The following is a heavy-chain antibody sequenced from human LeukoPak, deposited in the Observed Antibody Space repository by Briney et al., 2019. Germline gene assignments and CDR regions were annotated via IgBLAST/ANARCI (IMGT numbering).Heavy chain of an antibody. Sequence: GSLRLSCAASGFTFSSYGMHWVRQPPGKGLEWIGEIYHSGSTNYNPSLKSRVTISVDKSKNQFSLKLSSVTAADTAVYYCARDRYYYDSSGYDGFYAFDIWGQGTMVTVSS. CDR2: IYHSGST. CDR3: ARDRYYYDSSGYDGFYAFDI. D-gene: IGHD3-22*01. CDR1: GFTFSSYG. V-gene: IGHV4-4*02. J-gene: IGHJ3*02.